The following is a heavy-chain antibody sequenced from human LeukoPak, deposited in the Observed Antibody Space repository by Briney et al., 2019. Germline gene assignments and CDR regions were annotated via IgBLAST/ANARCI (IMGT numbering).Heavy chain of an antibody. CDR3: AKDQKQQLVTYYFDY. D-gene: IGHD6-13*01. CDR1: GFTFSSYG. V-gene: IGHV3-30*18. CDR2: ISYDGSNK. J-gene: IGHJ4*02. Sequence: GGSLRLSCAASGFTFSSYGMHWVREAPGKGLEGVAVISYDGSNKYYADSVKGRFTISRDNSKGTLYLQMNSLRAEDTAVYYCAKDQKQQLVTYYFDYWGQGTLVTVSS.